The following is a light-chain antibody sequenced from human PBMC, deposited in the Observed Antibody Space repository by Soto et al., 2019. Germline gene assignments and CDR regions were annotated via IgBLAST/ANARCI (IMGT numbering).Light chain of an antibody. J-gene: IGKJ1*01. CDR2: AAS. V-gene: IGKV1-39*01. Sequence: DIQMTQSPSTLSASVGDRVTITCRASQSISTYLNWYQQKLGKAPTLLIYAASSLQSGVPSRFRGGGSGTDFTLTISSPQPEDFATYFCQQCYGSPRTFGQGTKV. CDR1: QSISTY. CDR3: QQCYGSPRT.